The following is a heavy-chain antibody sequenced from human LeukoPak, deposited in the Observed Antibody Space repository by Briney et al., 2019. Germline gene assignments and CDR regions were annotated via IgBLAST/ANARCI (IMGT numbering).Heavy chain of an antibody. J-gene: IGHJ5*02. CDR1: GFTFNTYT. CDR2: ISSSGSYT. Sequence: GGSLRLSCAASGFTFNTYTMNWFRQAPGKGLEWVASISSSGSYTYYVDSLKGRFTISRDNAKNSLYLQMNNLRAEDSAVYYCARDYGSQDTGTYTWGQGALVTVSS. D-gene: IGHD1-26*01. V-gene: IGHV3-21*01. CDR3: ARDYGSQDTGTYT.